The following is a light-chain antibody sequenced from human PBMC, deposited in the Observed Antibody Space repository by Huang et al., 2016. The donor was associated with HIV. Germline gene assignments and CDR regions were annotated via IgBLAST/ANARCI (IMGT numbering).Light chain of an antibody. Sequence: EIVLTQSPATLSLSPGERATLSCRASQGLANYLAWYQQNPGQAPRLLIYDASNRATGIPARFSGSGSGTDVTLTISSLEPEDFAVYYCQQRGNWQLTFGGGTKVEIK. CDR2: DAS. CDR3: QQRGNWQLT. V-gene: IGKV3-11*01. J-gene: IGKJ4*01. CDR1: QGLANY.